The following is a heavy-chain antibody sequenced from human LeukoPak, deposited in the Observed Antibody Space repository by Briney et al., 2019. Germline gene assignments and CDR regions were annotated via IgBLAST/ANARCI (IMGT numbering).Heavy chain of an antibody. CDR1: GFTFSSHW. D-gene: IGHD3-22*01. CDR2: IKEDGTRK. Sequence: GGSLRLSCAASGFTFSSHWMTWVRQAPGKGLEWVANIKEDGTRKNYMDSVKGRFTISRDNAKNSLYLQMNSLRAEDTAVYYCARDPTYYYDSSGYYFFDYWGQGTLVTVSS. CDR3: ARDPTYYYDSSGYYFFDY. V-gene: IGHV3-7*01. J-gene: IGHJ4*02.